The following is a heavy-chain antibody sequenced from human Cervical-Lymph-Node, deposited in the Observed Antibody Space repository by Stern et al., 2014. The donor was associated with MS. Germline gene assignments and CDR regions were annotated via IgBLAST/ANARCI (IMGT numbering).Heavy chain of an antibody. CDR2: IIPVFGTA. CDR3: ASPVTLTVGAMDV. Sequence: VHLVDSGAEVKKPGSSVKVSCKASGGTFSTYPIIWVRQAPGQGLEWMGGIIPVFGTANYAQKFQGRVTITAADSSSTAYMELSSLRSEDTAVYYCASPVTLTVGAMDVWGQGTTITVSS. D-gene: IGHD4-17*01. CDR1: GGTFSTYP. V-gene: IGHV1-69*01. J-gene: IGHJ6*02.